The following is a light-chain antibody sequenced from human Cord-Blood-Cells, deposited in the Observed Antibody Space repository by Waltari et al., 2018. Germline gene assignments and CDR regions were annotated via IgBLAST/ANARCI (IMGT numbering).Light chain of an antibody. V-gene: IGLV2-14*01. CDR1: STDVGGYNY. CDR2: DVS. Sequence: QSALTQPASVSGSPGPSITIPCTGTSTDVGGYNYVSWYQQPPGKAPKLMIYDVSNRPSGVSNRFSGSKSGNTASLTISGLQAEDEADYYCSSYTSSSTVVFGGGTKLTVL. J-gene: IGLJ2*01. CDR3: SSYTSSSTVV.